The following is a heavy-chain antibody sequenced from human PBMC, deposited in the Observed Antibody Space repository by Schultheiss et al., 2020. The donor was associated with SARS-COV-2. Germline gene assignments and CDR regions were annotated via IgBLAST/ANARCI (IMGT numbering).Heavy chain of an antibody. D-gene: IGHD3-22*01. J-gene: IGHJ3*02. Sequence: GGSLRLSCAASGFTFDDYAMHWVRQAPGKGLEWVAVISYDGSNKYYADSVKGRFTISRDNSKNTLYLQMNSLRAEDTAVYYCARTYYYDSSGYYGGQVVITAVAFDIWGQGTMVTVSS. CDR3: ARTYYYDSSGYYGGQVVITAVAFDI. V-gene: IGHV3-30*04. CDR2: ISYDGSNK. CDR1: GFTFDDYA.